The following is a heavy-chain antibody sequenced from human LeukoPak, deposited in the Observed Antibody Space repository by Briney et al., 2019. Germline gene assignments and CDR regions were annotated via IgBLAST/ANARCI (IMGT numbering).Heavy chain of an antibody. J-gene: IGHJ4*02. CDR1: GGTFSSYA. V-gene: IGHV1-69*04. D-gene: IGHD3-22*01. Sequence: ASVKVSCKASGGTFSSYAISWVRQAPGQGLEWMGRIIPILGIANYAQRFQGRVTITADKSTSTAYMELSSLRSEDAAVYYCARDSSGHYDSSGYFNYWGQGTLVTVSS. CDR3: ARDSSGHYDSSGYFNY. CDR2: IIPILGIA.